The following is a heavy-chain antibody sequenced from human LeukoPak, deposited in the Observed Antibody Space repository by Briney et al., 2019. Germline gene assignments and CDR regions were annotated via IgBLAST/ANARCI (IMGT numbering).Heavy chain of an antibody. CDR3: ARHSSTVTKYKWFDP. D-gene: IGHD4-17*01. Sequence: PGESLKISCQGSGFSFTSYWIAWVRQIPGKGLEWMGIIYPRDSDTRYSPSFEGQVTISADKSISTTYLQWSSLKASDTAIYYCARHSSTVTKYKWFDPWGQGTLVTVSS. V-gene: IGHV5-51*01. CDR1: GFSFTSYW. J-gene: IGHJ5*02. CDR2: IYPRDSDT.